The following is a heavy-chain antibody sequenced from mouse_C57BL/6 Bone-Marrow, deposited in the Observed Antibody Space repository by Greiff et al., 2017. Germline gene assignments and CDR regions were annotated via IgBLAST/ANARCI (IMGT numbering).Heavy chain of an antibody. J-gene: IGHJ4*01. CDR2: IDPENGDT. CDR3: HPYYGSSPHYYAMDY. CDR1: GFNIKDDY. Sequence: EVKLVESGAELVRPGASVKLSCTASGFNIKDDYMHWVKQRPEQGLEWIGWIDPENGDTEYASKFQGKATITADTSSNTAYLQLSSLTSEDTAIYYCHPYYGSSPHYYAMDYWGQGTSVTVSS. V-gene: IGHV14-4*01. D-gene: IGHD1-1*01.